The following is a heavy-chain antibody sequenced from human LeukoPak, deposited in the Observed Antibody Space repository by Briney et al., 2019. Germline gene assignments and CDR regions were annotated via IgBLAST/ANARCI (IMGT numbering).Heavy chain of an antibody. CDR3: ARGLHPPHYCSGGSCYSLHFDY. V-gene: IGHV1-2*04. D-gene: IGHD2-15*01. CDR1: GYTFTGYH. Sequence: ASVKVSCKASGYTFTGYHMHWVRQAPGQGLEWMGWINPNSGGTNYAQKFQGWVTMTRDTSISTAYMELSRLRSDDTAVYYCARGLHPPHYCSGGSCYSLHFDYWGQGTLVTVSS. CDR2: INPNSGGT. J-gene: IGHJ4*02.